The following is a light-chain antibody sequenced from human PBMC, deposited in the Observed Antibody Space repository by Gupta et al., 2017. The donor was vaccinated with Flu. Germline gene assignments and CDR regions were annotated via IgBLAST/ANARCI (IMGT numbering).Light chain of an antibody. CDR2: LVF. V-gene: IGKV2-28*01. J-gene: IGKJ4*01. CDR3: MQALQTPLT. CDR1: QSLLHSNGYNY. Sequence: DIVMTQSPLSLSVTPGESASISCRSSQSLLHSNGYNYLDWYLQKPGQSPQLLMHLVFNRASGVPDRFSGSGSGTDFTLKISRVEAEDVGIYYCMQALQTPLTFGGGTKVEIK.